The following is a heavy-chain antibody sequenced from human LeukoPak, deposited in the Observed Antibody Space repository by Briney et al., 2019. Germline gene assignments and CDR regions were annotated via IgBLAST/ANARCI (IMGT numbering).Heavy chain of an antibody. Sequence: ASVKVSCKASGYTFTSYGISWVRQAPGQGLEWMGWISAYNGNTNYAQKLQGRVTMTTDTSTSTAYMELRSLRSDDTAVYYCARDFPLTMVRGVIGEIDYWGQGTLVIVSS. D-gene: IGHD3-10*01. CDR2: ISAYNGNT. J-gene: IGHJ4*02. CDR1: GYTFTSYG. V-gene: IGHV1-18*01. CDR3: ARDFPLTMVRGVIGEIDY.